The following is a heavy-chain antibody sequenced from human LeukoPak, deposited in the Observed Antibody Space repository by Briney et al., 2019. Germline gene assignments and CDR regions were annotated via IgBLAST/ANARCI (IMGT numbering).Heavy chain of an antibody. V-gene: IGHV4-61*01. D-gene: IGHD1-26*01. Sequence: SETLSLTCTVSGGSVSSGSYYWSWIRQPPWKGLEWIGYIYYSGSTNYNPSLKSRVTISVDTSKNQFSLKLSSVTAADTAVYYCARIHSGSYAWFDPWGQGTLVTVSS. CDR2: IYYSGST. CDR3: ARIHSGSYAWFDP. J-gene: IGHJ5*02. CDR1: GGSVSSGSYY.